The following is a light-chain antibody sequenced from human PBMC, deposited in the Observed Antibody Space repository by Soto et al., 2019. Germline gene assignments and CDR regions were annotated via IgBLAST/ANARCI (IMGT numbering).Light chain of an antibody. CDR2: AAS. Sequence: DIHLTQSPSFLSASVVDRVTITGRVSQGISSFLAWYQQKPGKAPNLLMYAASTLQSGVPSRFSGGESGTELTLTISSLQPEDSATYYCQQLYIFPLTFGQGTKVDIK. J-gene: IGKJ1*01. V-gene: IGKV1-9*01. CDR1: QGISSF. CDR3: QQLYIFPLT.